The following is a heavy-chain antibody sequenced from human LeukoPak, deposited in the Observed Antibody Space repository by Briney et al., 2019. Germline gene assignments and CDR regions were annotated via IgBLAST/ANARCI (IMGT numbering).Heavy chain of an antibody. CDR3: VKSKIIVVVVAATPKRYNWFDP. CDR1: GFTFSSYA. V-gene: IGHV3-64D*06. Sequence: GGSLRLSCSASGFTFSSYAMHWVRQAPGKGLEYVSAISSNGGSTYYADSVKGRFTISRDNSKNTLYLQMSSLRAEDTAVYYCVKSKIIVVVVAATPKRYNWFDPWGQGTLVTVSS. CDR2: ISSNGGST. J-gene: IGHJ5*02. D-gene: IGHD2-15*01.